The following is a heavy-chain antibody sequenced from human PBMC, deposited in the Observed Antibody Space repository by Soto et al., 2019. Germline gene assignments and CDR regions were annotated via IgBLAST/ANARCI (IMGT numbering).Heavy chain of an antibody. CDR3: ARGGEVARSPWYFDF. D-gene: IGHD5-12*01. V-gene: IGHV1-69*01. CDR2: FIPIFGTA. CDR1: GGTFSSYA. J-gene: IGHJ2*01. Sequence: QGQLVQSVAEVKKPGSSVKVSCKASGGTFSSYAISWVRQAPGQGLEWMGGFIPIFGTANCAQKFQGRLTITADESTSTAYMELSSLRSGDTAVYYCARGGEVARSPWYFDFWGSGTLVTVSS.